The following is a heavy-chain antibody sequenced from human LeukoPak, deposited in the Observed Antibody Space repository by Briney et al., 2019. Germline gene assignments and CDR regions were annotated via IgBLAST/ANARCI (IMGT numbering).Heavy chain of an antibody. J-gene: IGHJ3*02. D-gene: IGHD3-22*01. Sequence: GGSQRLSCAASGFTFSSYAMHWVRQAPGKGLEWVAVISYDGSNKYYADSVKGRFTISRDNSKNTLYLQMNSLRAEDTAVYYCARGPLGSSGSGDAFDIWGQGTMVTVSS. CDR2: ISYDGSNK. CDR3: ARGPLGSSGSGDAFDI. V-gene: IGHV3-30*04. CDR1: GFTFSSYA.